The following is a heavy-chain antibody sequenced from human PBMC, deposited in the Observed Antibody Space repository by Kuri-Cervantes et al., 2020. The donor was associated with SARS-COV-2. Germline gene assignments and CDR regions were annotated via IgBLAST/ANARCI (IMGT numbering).Heavy chain of an antibody. CDR3: ARGEHYARAKIGEDGLDI. D-gene: IGHD2-2*01. J-gene: IGHJ3*02. Sequence: GGSLRLSCAASGFTLGTYSMNWVRQAPGKGLEWLSYITSSSSSTVYYADSVKGRFSISRDNAKNSLYLQMNSLRAEDTAVYYCARGEHYARAKIGEDGLDIWGQGTVVTVSS. V-gene: IGHV3-48*01. CDR1: GFTLGTYS. CDR2: ITSSSSSTV.